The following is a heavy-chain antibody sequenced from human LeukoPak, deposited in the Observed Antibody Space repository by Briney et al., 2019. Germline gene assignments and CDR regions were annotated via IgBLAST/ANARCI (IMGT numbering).Heavy chain of an antibody. Sequence: SETLSLTCAVYGGSFSGYYWSWIRQPPGKGLEWIGEINHSGSTNYNPSLKSRVTISEDTSKNQFSLKLSSVTAADTAVYYCARAYGSGTQRTFDYWGQGTLVTVSS. D-gene: IGHD3-10*01. CDR1: GGSFSGYY. J-gene: IGHJ4*02. CDR2: INHSGST. V-gene: IGHV4-34*01. CDR3: ARAYGSGTQRTFDY.